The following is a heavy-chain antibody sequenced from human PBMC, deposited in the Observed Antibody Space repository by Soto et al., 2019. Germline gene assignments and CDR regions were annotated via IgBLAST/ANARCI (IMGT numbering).Heavy chain of an antibody. CDR2: VSGGGDGT. J-gene: IGHJ3*01. V-gene: IGHV3-23*01. CDR1: GFTFTNYA. Sequence: EVQLLESGGGLVQPGGSLRLSCAASGFTFTNYAMSWVRQAPGKGLEWVSTVSGGGDGTYYADSVKGRFSTSRDNSRNWVYLQMKTLRDEDTAVYYCAKKVLGSLATYCNDGDCDYACDLWGQGTIVTVSS. D-gene: IGHD2-21*02. CDR3: AKKVLGSLATYCNDGDCDYACDL.